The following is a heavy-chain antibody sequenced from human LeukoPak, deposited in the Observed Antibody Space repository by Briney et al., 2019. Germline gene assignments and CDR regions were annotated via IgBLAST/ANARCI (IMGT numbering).Heavy chain of an antibody. V-gene: IGHV3-21*01. J-gene: IGHJ6*02. D-gene: IGHD3-3*01. CDR3: ARGLLRFLEPDSMDV. CDR1: GFTFSSYS. Sequence: GGFLRLSCAASGFTFSSYSMNWVRQAPGKGLEWVSSISSSSSYIYYADSVKGRFTISRDNAKNSLYLQMNSLRAEDTAVYYCARGLLRFLEPDSMDVWGQGTTVTVSS. CDR2: ISSSSSYI.